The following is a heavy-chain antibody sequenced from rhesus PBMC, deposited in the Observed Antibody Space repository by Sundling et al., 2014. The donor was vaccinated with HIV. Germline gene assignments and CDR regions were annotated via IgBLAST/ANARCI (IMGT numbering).Heavy chain of an antibody. CDR2: IYGNSGNT. CDR3: ARGCSGIYCHEYFEF. Sequence: QVQLQESGPGLLKPSETLSLTCAVSGGSISSNYWSWIRQPPGKGLEWIGRIYGNSGNTDYNPSLKSRVTISIDTSKNQFSLKLSSVTAADTAVYYCARGCSGIYCHEYFEFWGQGALVTVSS. V-gene: IGHV4-160*01. J-gene: IGHJ1*01. D-gene: IGHD2-27*01. CDR1: GGSISSNY.